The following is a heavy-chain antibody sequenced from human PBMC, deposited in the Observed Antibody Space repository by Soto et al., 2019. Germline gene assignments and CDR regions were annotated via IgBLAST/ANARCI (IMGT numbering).Heavy chain of an antibody. V-gene: IGHV3-23*01. J-gene: IGHJ4*02. D-gene: IGHD3-3*01. CDR1: GFTFSSYA. CDR3: AKDYDPTYYDFWSGYPAFGY. Sequence: GGSLRLSCTASGFTFSSYAMSWVRQAPGKGLEWVSTFDGSGYSTHYADSVKGRFTISRDNSKNTLYLQMNSLGAEDTAVYYCAKDYDPTYYDFWSGYPAFGYWGQGTLVTVSS. CDR2: FDGSGYST.